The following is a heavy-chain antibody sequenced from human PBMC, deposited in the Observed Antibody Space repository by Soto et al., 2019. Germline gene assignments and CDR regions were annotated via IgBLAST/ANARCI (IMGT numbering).Heavy chain of an antibody. Sequence: GGSLRLSCAASGFTFSSYAMSWVRQAPGKGLEWVSTLSDSTYYADSVKSRFTISRDNSENTLYLQMNSLRAEDTAVYYCARSLGPGSHFFEHWGQGTLVTVSS. J-gene: IGHJ4*02. CDR1: GFTFSSYA. CDR3: ARSLGPGSHFFEH. D-gene: IGHD3-10*01. V-gene: IGHV3-23*01. CDR2: LSDST.